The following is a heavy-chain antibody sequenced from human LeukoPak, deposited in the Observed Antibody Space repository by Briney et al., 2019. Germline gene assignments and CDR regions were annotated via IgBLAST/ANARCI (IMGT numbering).Heavy chain of an antibody. Sequence: GGSLRLSCAASGFTFSSYAMSWVRQAPGKGLEWVSAISGSGGSTYYADSVKGRFTISRDNSKNTLYLQMNSLRAEDTAVYYCAKLRNYYDSSGYYHYFDYWGQGTLVTVSS. D-gene: IGHD3-22*01. V-gene: IGHV3-23*01. CDR1: GFTFSSYA. J-gene: IGHJ4*02. CDR2: ISGSGGST. CDR3: AKLRNYYDSSGYYHYFDY.